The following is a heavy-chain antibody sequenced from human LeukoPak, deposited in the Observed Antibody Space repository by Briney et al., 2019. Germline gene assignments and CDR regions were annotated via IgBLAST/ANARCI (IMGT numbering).Heavy chain of an antibody. CDR3: AKDRYYDSSGYYGWFDP. CDR1: GFTFSRYG. V-gene: IGHV3-23*01. D-gene: IGHD3-22*01. CDR2: ISGSGIST. J-gene: IGHJ5*02. Sequence: TGGSLRLSCAASGFTFSRYGMSWVRQAPGKGLEWVSAISGSGISTYYADSVKGQFTISRDNSKNTLYLQMNSLRAEDTAVYYCAKDRYYDSSGYYGWFDPWGQGTLVTVSS.